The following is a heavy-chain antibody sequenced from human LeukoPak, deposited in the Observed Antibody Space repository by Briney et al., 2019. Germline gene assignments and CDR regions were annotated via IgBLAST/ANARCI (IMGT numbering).Heavy chain of an antibody. V-gene: IGHV1-2*02. Sequence: GASVKVSCTASGYTFTLYYIHWVRQAPGQGRVWMGCLNPNNGGTNYAQKCQGRVIVTRHTPISAAYMELRGLRSDDTAVYHCARSSMCGELFRHYWGQGTLVTVSS. CDR3: ARSSMCGELFRHY. CDR1: GYTFTLYY. J-gene: IGHJ4*02. CDR2: LNPNNGGT. D-gene: IGHD3-10*02.